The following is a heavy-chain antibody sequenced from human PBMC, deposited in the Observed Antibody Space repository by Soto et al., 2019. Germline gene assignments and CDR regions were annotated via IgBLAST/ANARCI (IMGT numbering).Heavy chain of an antibody. V-gene: IGHV1-69*13. CDR2: IIPIFGTA. D-gene: IGHD1-26*01. CDR1: GGTFSSYA. J-gene: IGHJ4*02. Sequence: GASVKVSGKASGGTFSSYAISWVRQAPGQGLEWMGGIIPIFGTANYAQKFQGRVTITADESTSTAYMELSSLRSEDTAVYYCARVTVPVFSGSYSFDYWGQGTLVTVSS. CDR3: ARVTVPVFSGSYSFDY.